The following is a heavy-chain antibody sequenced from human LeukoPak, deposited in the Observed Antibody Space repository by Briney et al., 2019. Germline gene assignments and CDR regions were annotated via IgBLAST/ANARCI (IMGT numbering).Heavy chain of an antibody. CDR1: GGSFSGYY. Sequence: SETLSLTCAVYGGSFSGYYWSWIRQPPGKGLEWIGEINHSGSTNYNPSLKSRVIISVDTSKNQFSLKLSSVTAADTAVYYCAREQLWTYYFDYWGQGTLVTVSS. J-gene: IGHJ4*02. D-gene: IGHD5-18*01. CDR2: INHSGST. CDR3: AREQLWTYYFDY. V-gene: IGHV4-34*01.